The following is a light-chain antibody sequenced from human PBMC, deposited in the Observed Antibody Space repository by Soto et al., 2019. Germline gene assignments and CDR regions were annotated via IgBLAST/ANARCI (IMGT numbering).Light chain of an antibody. J-gene: IGKJ4*01. CDR3: QQYGASPPAT. CDR1: APLSTSY. Sequence: EIVLTQSPGALSLSPGEGATLRCSASAPLSTSYVAWYRQRRGQPPKLLIYSTSTRAADISPRFSGSGSGTDFTLTISDLAAEDSATYYCQQYGASPPATFGGRTRVEI. CDR2: STS. V-gene: IGKV3-20*01.